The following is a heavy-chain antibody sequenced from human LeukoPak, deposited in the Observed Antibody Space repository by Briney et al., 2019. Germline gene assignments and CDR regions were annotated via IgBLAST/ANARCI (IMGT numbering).Heavy chain of an antibody. J-gene: IGHJ5*02. D-gene: IGHD2-2*01. V-gene: IGHV4-4*07. CDR3: ASSLYCSSTSCSGWFDP. Sequence: SEALSLTCTVSGGSISSYYWSWIRQPAGKGLEWIGRIYTSGSTNYNPSLKSRVTMSVDTSKNQFSLKLSSVTAADTAVYYCASSLYCSSTSCSGWFDPWGQGTLVTVSS. CDR1: GGSISSYY. CDR2: IYTSGST.